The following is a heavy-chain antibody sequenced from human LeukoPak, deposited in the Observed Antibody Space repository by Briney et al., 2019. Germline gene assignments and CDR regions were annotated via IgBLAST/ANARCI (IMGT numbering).Heavy chain of an antibody. CDR1: GFTFSGFW. CDR3: ARDLGVGVEQEWQDI. Sequence: PGGSLRLSCAVSGFTFSGFWMSWSRQAPGKGLEWVASINSDGSEGYYADVVKGRFTISRDNSKNTLYLQMNSLRAEDTAVYYCARDLGVGVEQEWQDIWGQGTMVTVSS. D-gene: IGHD1/OR15-1a*01. V-gene: IGHV3-7*01. J-gene: IGHJ3*02. CDR2: INSDGSEG.